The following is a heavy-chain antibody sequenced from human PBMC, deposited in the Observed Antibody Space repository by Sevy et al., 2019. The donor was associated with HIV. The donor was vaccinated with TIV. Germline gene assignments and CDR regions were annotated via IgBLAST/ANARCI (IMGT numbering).Heavy chain of an antibody. CDR3: TKHSHADY. Sequence: GFLKLFCVSPGVNFYAAAMARGRQAFGEGVGWVGRIRREGKNYATAYAVSVTGRFTIYRDDSKKMVFLQMSSLKTEDTAVYYCTKHSHADYWGRGTLVTVSS. CDR1: GVNFYAAA. CDR2: IRREGKNYAT. J-gene: IGHJ4*02. V-gene: IGHV3-73*01.